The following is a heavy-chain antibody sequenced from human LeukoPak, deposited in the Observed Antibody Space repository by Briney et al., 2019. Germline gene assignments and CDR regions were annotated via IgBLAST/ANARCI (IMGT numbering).Heavy chain of an antibody. V-gene: IGHV3-73*01. Sequence: HPGGSLRLSCAASGFTFSGSAMHWVRQASGKGLEWVGRIRSKANSYATAYAASVKGRFTISRDDSKDTAYLQMNSLKTEDTAVYYCTRHYEGRPEYFQHWGQGTLVTVSS. D-gene: IGHD3-10*01. CDR1: GFTFSGSA. CDR2: IRSKANSYAT. J-gene: IGHJ1*01. CDR3: TRHYEGRPEYFQH.